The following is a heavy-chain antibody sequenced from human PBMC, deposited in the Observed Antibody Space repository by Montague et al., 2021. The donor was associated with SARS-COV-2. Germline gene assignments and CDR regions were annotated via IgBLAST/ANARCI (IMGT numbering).Heavy chain of an antibody. Sequence: CAISGDSVSSNSAAWNWIRQSPSRGLEWLGRTYYRSQWYNDYAVSVKSRITINPDTSKNQFSLQLNSVTPEDTAVYYCARGLWFGELLSLYYYYGMDVWGQGTTVTVSS. CDR3: ARGLWFGELLSLYYYYGMDV. CDR2: TYYRSQWYN. CDR1: GDSVSSNSAA. D-gene: IGHD3-10*01. J-gene: IGHJ6*02. V-gene: IGHV6-1*01.